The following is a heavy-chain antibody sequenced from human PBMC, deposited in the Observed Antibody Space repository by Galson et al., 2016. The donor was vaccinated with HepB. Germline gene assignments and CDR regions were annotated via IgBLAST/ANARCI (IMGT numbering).Heavy chain of an antibody. CDR3: ARGGGHGFFDY. J-gene: IGHJ4*02. D-gene: IGHD3-10*01. CDR1: GFTFYNYA. V-gene: IGHV3-23*01. CDR2: IGGNGSPT. Sequence: SLRLSCAASGFTFYNYAMDWVRQAPGGGLEWVAAIGGNGSPTYYADSERGRFSISRDNSKNTLYLQMNSLRAEDTALYYCARGGGHGFFDYWGQGTQVTVSS.